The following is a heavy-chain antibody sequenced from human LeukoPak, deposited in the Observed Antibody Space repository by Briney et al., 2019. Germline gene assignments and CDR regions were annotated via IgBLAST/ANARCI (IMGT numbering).Heavy chain of an antibody. Sequence: GGSLRLSCAASGFTYSSYWMHWVRQAPGKGLVCVSHISTDGSSTDYADSVKGRFTISRENAKNTLYLQMNSLRAEDTAVYYCARTRTLPIAGGFDTWGQGSLVTVSS. CDR2: ISTDGSST. V-gene: IGHV3-74*01. CDR1: GFTYSSYW. CDR3: ARTRTLPIAGGFDT. D-gene: IGHD3-16*01. J-gene: IGHJ5*02.